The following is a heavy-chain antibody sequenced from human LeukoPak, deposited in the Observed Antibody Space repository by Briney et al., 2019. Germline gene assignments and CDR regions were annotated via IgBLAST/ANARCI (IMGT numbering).Heavy chain of an antibody. CDR3: ATDFESGDYFDY. Sequence: GGSLRLSCAASGFTFNTYAMSWVRQAPGKGLEWVSGISGSGGSTYYADSVKGRFIISRDNSKNTLYLQMTSLRAEDTAVYYCATDFESGDYFDYWGQGTLVTVSS. V-gene: IGHV3-23*01. CDR1: GFTFNTYA. J-gene: IGHJ4*02. D-gene: IGHD3-10*01. CDR2: ISGSGGST.